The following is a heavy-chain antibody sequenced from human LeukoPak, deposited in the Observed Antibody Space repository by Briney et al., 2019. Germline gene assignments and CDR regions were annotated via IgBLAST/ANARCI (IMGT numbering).Heavy chain of an antibody. J-gene: IGHJ5*01. Sequence: GGSLRLSCAASGFAFSNFAMHWVRQAPGKGLDWVAVVPYEGTIKYYTDSAKGRFSISRDNSDNIVSLQMNNLTTEDTATYYCAREKFDSWGQGTLVTVSP. CDR1: GFAFSNFA. CDR3: AREKFDS. CDR2: VPYEGTIK. V-gene: IGHV3-30*14.